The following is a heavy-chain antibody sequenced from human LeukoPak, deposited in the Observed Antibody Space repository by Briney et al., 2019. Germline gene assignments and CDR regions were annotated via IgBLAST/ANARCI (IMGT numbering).Heavy chain of an antibody. CDR2: IDPSDSYT. CDR3: ARHGSPLVATATWLDC. D-gene: IGHD5-12*01. CDR1: GYSFTSYW. V-gene: IGHV5-10-1*01. J-gene: IGHJ4*02. Sequence: PGESLKISCKGSGYSFTSYWISWVRQMPGKGLYWMGNIDPSDSYTNYSPSFQGHVTVSADKSISTAYLQWNSLKASDTAMYYCARHGSPLVATATWLDCWGQGTLVTVSS.